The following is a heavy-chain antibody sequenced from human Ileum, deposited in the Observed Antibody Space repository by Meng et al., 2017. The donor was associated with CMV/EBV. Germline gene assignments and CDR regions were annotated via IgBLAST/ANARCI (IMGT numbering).Heavy chain of an antibody. CDR3: ARESQYDFWSGYGY. D-gene: IGHD3-3*01. CDR1: GFTFSDYY. J-gene: IGHJ4*02. Sequence: SWAASGFTFSDYYMSWIRQAPRKGLEWVSYISSSGSNIYYADSVKGRFTISRDNAQNSLYLQMNSLRADDTAVYYCARESQYDFWSGYGYWGQGTLVTVSS. V-gene: IGHV3-11*01. CDR2: ISSSGSNI.